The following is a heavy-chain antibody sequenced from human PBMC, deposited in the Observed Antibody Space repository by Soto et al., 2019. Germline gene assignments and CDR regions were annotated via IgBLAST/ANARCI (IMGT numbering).Heavy chain of an antibody. D-gene: IGHD6-13*01. V-gene: IGHV4-34*01. Sequence: PXXTLTLTCAVYVGSFSGYYWSWIRQPPGKGLEWMGXINHSXSPNYNKSLKXXVSLSGDXXQNQFSLKLDSVTAADTALYYCAGHSLQQSFTYWGQGTQVTVSS. J-gene: IGHJ4*02. CDR3: AGHSLQQSFTY. CDR1: VGSFSGYY. CDR2: INHSXSP.